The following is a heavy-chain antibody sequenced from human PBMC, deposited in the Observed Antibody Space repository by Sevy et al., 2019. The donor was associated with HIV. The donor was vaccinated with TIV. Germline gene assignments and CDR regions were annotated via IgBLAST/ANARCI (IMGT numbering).Heavy chain of an antibody. CDR3: ARTTRGYCSGGSGSFDY. D-gene: IGHD2-15*01. Sequence: ASVKVSCKASGGTFSSYAISWVRQAPGQGLEWMGGIIPIFGTANYAQKFQGRVTITADESTSTAYMELSSLRSEDTAVYYCARTTRGYCSGGSGSFDYWGQGTLVTVSS. CDR1: GGTFSSYA. J-gene: IGHJ4*02. V-gene: IGHV1-69*13. CDR2: IIPIFGTA.